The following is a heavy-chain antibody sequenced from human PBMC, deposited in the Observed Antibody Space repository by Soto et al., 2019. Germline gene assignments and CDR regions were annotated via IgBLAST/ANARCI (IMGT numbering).Heavy chain of an antibody. CDR3: ARATGGLGNDAFDI. V-gene: IGHV3-33*01. J-gene: IGHJ3*02. CDR1: GFTFRSHG. Sequence: QVQLVESGGGVGQPGRSLRVSCAASGFTFRSHGMHWVRQAPGKGLEWVAVIWYDGSNKYFADSVKGRFTISRDNSKNTLYLQMNSLRAEDTAVYYCARATGGLGNDAFDIWGQGTMVTVSS. CDR2: IWYDGSNK. D-gene: IGHD3-16*01.